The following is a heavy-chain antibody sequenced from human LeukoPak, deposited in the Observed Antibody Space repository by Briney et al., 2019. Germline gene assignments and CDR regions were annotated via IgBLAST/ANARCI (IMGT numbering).Heavy chain of an antibody. V-gene: IGHV4-59*01. J-gene: IGHJ4*02. CDR2: IYYSGST. D-gene: IGHD5-24*01. Sequence: SETLSLTCTVSGGSISSYYWSWIRQPPGKGLEWIGYIYYSGSTNYNPSLKSRVTISVDTSKNQFSLKLSSVTAADTAVYYCARVSGDGYILFDYWGQGTLVTVSS. CDR3: ARVSGDGYILFDY. CDR1: GGSISSYY.